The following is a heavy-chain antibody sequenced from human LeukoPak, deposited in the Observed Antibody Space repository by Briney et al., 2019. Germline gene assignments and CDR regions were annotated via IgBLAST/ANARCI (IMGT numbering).Heavy chain of an antibody. J-gene: IGHJ3*02. CDR3: ARGPYGSGTQNDAFDI. V-gene: IGHV5-51*01. CDR1: GYSFTSYW. D-gene: IGHD3-10*01. CDR2: IYPGDSDT. Sequence: GESLKISCKGSGYSFTSYWIGWVRQMPGKGLEWMGIIYPGDSDTRYSPSFQGQVTISADKSISTAYLQWSSLKASDTAMYYCARGPYGSGTQNDAFDIWGQGTMVTVSS.